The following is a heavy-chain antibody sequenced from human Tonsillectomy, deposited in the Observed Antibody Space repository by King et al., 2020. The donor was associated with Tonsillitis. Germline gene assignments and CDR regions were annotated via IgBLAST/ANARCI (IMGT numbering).Heavy chain of an antibody. CDR1: GITFRGYA. V-gene: IGHV3-30*04. Sequence: VQLVESGGGVVQPGRSLRLSCEASGITFRGYAMHWVRQAPGKGLEWVTDISYDGSNKHYGDSVTGRFTISRDNSKNTLYLQMNTLRAEDTAVYYCARQGDYGLDYWGQGTLVTVSS. D-gene: IGHD4-17*01. CDR3: ARQGDYGLDY. J-gene: IGHJ4*02. CDR2: ISYDGSNK.